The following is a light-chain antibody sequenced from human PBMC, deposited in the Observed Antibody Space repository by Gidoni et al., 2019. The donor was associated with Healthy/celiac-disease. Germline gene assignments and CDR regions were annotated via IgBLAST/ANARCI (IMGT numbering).Light chain of an antibody. CDR2: AAS. CDR3: QQSYSTPLT. V-gene: IGKV1-39*01. CDR1: QSISSY. Sequence: DIQMTQSPSSLSASVGDRVTRTCRASQSISSYFNWYQQKPGKAPKLLIYAASSLQSGVPSRFSGSGSGTDFTLTISSLQPEDFATYYCQQSYSTPLTFGPGTKVDIK. J-gene: IGKJ3*01.